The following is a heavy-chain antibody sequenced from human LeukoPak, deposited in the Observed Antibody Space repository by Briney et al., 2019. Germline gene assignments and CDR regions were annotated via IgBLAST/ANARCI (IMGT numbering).Heavy chain of an antibody. CDR2: ISYDGSNK. CDR1: GFTFSSYG. Sequence: GGSLRLSCAASGFTFSSYGMHWVRQAPGKGLEWVAVISYDGSNKYYADSVKGRFTISRDNSKNTLYLQMNSLRAEDTAVYYCASRKWELLADAFDIWGQGTMVTVSS. D-gene: IGHD1-26*01. CDR3: ASRKWELLADAFDI. V-gene: IGHV3-30*03. J-gene: IGHJ3*02.